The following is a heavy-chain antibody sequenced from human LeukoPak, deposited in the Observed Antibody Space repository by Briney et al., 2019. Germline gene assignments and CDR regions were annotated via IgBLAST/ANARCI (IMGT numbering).Heavy chain of an antibody. CDR2: IYHSGST. Sequence: PSETLSLTCTVSGYSISSGYYWGWIRQPPGKGLEWIGSIYHSGSTYYNPSLKSRVTISVDTSKNQFSLKLSSVTAADTAVYYCARDSSSYLFDYWGQGTLVTVSS. CDR1: GYSISSGYY. D-gene: IGHD6-13*01. V-gene: IGHV4-38-2*02. J-gene: IGHJ4*02. CDR3: ARDSSSYLFDY.